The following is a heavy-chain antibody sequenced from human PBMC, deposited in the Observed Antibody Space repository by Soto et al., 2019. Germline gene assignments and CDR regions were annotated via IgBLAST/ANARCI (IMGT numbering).Heavy chain of an antibody. CDR1: GGSISSGGYD. CDR2: IYYSGST. Sequence: PSETLSLTCTVSGGSISSGGYDWSWIRQHPGKGLEWIGYIYYSGSTYYNPSLKSRVTISVDTSKNQFSLKLSSVTAADTAVYYCARSSKYYYFYYGMDVWGQGTTVTVSS. V-gene: IGHV4-31*03. D-gene: IGHD6-6*01. CDR3: ARSSKYYYFYYGMDV. J-gene: IGHJ6*02.